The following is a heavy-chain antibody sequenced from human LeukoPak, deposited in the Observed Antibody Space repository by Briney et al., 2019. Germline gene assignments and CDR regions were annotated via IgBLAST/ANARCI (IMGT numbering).Heavy chain of an antibody. V-gene: IGHV3-30*18. CDR2: ISYDGSNK. D-gene: IGHD2-2*03. Sequence: GGSLRLSCAASGFTFSSYGMHWVRQAPGKGLEWVAVISYDGSNKYYADCVKGRFTISRDNSKNTLYLQMNSLRAEDTAVYYCAKDGYCSSTSCFDYWGQGTLVTVSS. CDR1: GFTFSSYG. CDR3: AKDGYCSSTSCFDY. J-gene: IGHJ4*02.